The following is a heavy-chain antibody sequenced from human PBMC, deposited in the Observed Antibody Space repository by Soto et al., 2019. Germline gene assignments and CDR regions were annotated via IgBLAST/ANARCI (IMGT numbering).Heavy chain of an antibody. CDR2: IYAGNGNT. Sequence: ASVKVSCKASGYTFTSYAMHWVRRAPGQRLEWRGWIYAGNGNTKYSQKSQGRVTITRDTSASTAYMELSSLRSEDTAVNYCAAGEDKNYYYYYYMDVWGKGTTVPVSS. V-gene: IGHV1-3*01. CDR1: GYTFTSYA. J-gene: IGHJ6*03. CDR3: AAGEDKNYYYYYYMDV. D-gene: IGHD7-27*01.